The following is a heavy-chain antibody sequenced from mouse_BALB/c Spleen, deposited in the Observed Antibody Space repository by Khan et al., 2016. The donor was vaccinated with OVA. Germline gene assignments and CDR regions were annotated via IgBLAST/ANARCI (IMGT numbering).Heavy chain of an antibody. CDR1: GFSLTNYG. CDR3: ARQPYYHYNVMDY. D-gene: IGHD2-10*01. CDR2: MWSDGSA. Sequence: QVQLQQSGPGLVAPSQSLSITCTISGFSLTNYGVHWVRQPPGKGLEWLVLMWSDGSATYNSALKSRLTISMDNSKSQVFLKMPSLQTDDTAMYFCARQPYYHYNVMDYWGQGTSVTVSS. J-gene: IGHJ4*01. V-gene: IGHV2-6-1*01.